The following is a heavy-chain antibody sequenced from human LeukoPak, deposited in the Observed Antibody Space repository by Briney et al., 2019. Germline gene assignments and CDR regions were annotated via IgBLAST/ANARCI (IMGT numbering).Heavy chain of an antibody. CDR1: GFTFIIHY. V-gene: IGHV3-30*03. J-gene: IGHJ4*02. Sequence: PGGSLRLSCAASGFTFIIHYMHWVRQAPGKGREWVAVISEDGSNMYYAGSVKGRLTLSRDNSTNRMDMQMDALRGEDPAVSYCARDVYGSWSTDYWGAGTLVTVSS. D-gene: IGHD3-3*01. CDR2: ISEDGSNM. CDR3: ARDVYGSWSTDY.